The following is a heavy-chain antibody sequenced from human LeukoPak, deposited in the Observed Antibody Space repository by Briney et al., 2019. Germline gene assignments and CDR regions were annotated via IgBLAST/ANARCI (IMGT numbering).Heavy chain of an antibody. Sequence: PGRSLRLSCAASGFTFSSYAMHWVRQAPGKGLEWVAVISYDGSNKYYADSVKGRFTISRDNSKNTLYLQMNSLRAEDTAVYYCARTPDYYDSSGYFDYWGQGTLVTVSS. J-gene: IGHJ4*02. CDR2: ISYDGSNK. D-gene: IGHD3-22*01. CDR1: GFTFSSYA. V-gene: IGHV3-30-3*01. CDR3: ARTPDYYDSSGYFDY.